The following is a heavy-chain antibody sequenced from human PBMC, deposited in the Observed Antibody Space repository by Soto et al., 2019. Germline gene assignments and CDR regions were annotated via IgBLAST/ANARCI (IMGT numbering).Heavy chain of an antibody. D-gene: IGHD2-15*01. J-gene: IGHJ6*02. CDR3: ARDRAVVAAATYGMDV. Sequence: QVQLVQSGAEVKKPGSSVKVSCKASGGTFSSYAISWVRQAPGQGLEWMGGIIPIFGTANYAQKFQGRVTSTADESTSTAYMELSSLRSEDTAVYYCARDRAVVAAATYGMDVWGQGTTVTVSS. CDR1: GGTFSSYA. CDR2: IIPIFGTA. V-gene: IGHV1-69*12.